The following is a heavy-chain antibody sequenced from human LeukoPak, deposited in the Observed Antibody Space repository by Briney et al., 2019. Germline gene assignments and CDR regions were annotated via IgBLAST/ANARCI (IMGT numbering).Heavy chain of an antibody. CDR2: IRSETDGGTT. J-gene: IGHJ1*01. CDR1: GFTISSYW. CDR3: TTAAFH. D-gene: IGHD6-25*01. V-gene: IGHV3-15*01. Sequence: PGGSLRLSCAASGFTISSYWMSWVRQAPGKGLEWVGHIRSETDGGTTDYAAPVKGRFTISRDDSKNTLYLQMNSLKTEDTAVYYCTTAAFHWGQGTLVTVSS.